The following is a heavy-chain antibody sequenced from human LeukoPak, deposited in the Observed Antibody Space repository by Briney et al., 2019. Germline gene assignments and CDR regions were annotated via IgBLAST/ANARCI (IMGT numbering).Heavy chain of an antibody. CDR2: ISAYNGNT. CDR1: GYTFTSYG. D-gene: IGHD1-7*01. V-gene: IGHV1-18*01. CDR3: ARGDNWNYDYYYYYMDV. Sequence: ASVKVSCKASGYTFTSYGISWVRQAPGQGLEWMGWISAYNGNTNYAQKLQGRVTMTTDTSTSTAYMELRSLRSDDTAVYYCARGDNWNYDYYYYYMDVWGKGTTVTVSS. J-gene: IGHJ6*03.